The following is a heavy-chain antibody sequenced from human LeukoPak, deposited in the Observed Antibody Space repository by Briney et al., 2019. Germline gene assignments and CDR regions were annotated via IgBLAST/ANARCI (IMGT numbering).Heavy chain of an antibody. CDR3: ARDPGWGSSTGYFDL. Sequence: PSETLSLTCAVSGGSISSSNWWSWVRQPPGKGLEWIGEIYHSGSTNYNPSLKSRVTISVDKSKNQFSLKLSSVTAADTAVYYCARDPGWGSSTGYFDLWGRGTPVTVSS. D-gene: IGHD7-27*01. CDR2: IYHSGST. J-gene: IGHJ2*01. V-gene: IGHV4-4*02. CDR1: GGSISSSNW.